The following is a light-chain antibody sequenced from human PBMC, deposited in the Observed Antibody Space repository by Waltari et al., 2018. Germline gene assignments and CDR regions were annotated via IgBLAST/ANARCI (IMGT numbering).Light chain of an antibody. CDR3: QHYVRLPVT. V-gene: IGKV3-20*01. J-gene: IGKJ1*01. Sequence: IVLMQSPGTLSLSPGERATLSCRASQSVSRTLAWYQQKPGQAPRLLIYGASTRAAGIPDRFSGSGSGTDFSLTISRLEPEDFAVYYCQHYVRLPVTFGQGTKVEIK. CDR1: QSVSRT. CDR2: GAS.